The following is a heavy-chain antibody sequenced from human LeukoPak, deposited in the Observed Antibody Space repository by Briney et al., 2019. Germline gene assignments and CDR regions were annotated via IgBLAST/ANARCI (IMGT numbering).Heavy chain of an antibody. CDR2: IYTSGSN. Sequence: SETLSPTCTLSGGTPTSYSWSWIRQPAGHGLEWIGRIYTSGSNNYHPSLKSRVTMSVDTSKNQFSLKVRAGTAAGTGVYFCARDSPGDSSGWYYLDYWGRGTLVSVSS. D-gene: IGHD6-19*01. CDR3: ARDSPGDSSGWYYLDY. V-gene: IGHV4-4*07. CDR1: GGTPTSYS. J-gene: IGHJ4*02.